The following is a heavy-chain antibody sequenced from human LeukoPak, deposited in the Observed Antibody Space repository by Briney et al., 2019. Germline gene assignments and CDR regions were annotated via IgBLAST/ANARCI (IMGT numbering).Heavy chain of an antibody. CDR2: IYYSGST. J-gene: IGHJ3*02. V-gene: IGHV4-59*08. CDR1: GGSFSGYY. D-gene: IGHD2/OR15-2a*01. CDR3: ARHNYFGFDI. Sequence: SETLSLTCAVYGGSFSGYYWSWVRQPPGKGLEWIGYIYYSGSTNYNPSLKSRVTISVDTSKNQFSLKLSSVTAADTAVYYCARHNYFGFDIWGQGTMVTVSS.